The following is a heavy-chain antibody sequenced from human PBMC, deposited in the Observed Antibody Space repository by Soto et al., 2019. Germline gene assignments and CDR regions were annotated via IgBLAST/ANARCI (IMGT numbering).Heavy chain of an antibody. CDR2: ISTYTGDT. D-gene: IGHD5-12*01. V-gene: IGHV1-18*01. J-gene: IGHJ6*02. CDR3: ASEGVATYYFYGMDD. CDR1: GYSFTRSG. Sequence: QVQLVQSGAEVKKPGASVKVSCKASGYSFTRSGLSSVRQAPGQGLEWMGWISTYTGDTNYAQTFQGRVPMTTDTSPRTFHMAVRGLRSEDTAVYYCASEGVATYYFYGMDDWGQGTPVTVSS.